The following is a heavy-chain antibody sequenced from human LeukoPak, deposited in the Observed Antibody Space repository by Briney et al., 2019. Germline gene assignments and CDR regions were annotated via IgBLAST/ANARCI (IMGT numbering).Heavy chain of an antibody. J-gene: IGHJ4*02. V-gene: IGHV3-7*01. D-gene: IGHD4-17*01. CDR1: GFTFSSYW. CDR2: IKQDGSEK. Sequence: GGSLRLSCAASGFTFSSYWMSWVRQAPGKGLEWVANIKQDGSEKYYVDSVKGRFTISRDNAKNSLYLQMNSLRAEDTAVYYCARVPFDYGDYVFYYWGQGTLVTVSS. CDR3: ARVPFDYGDYVFYY.